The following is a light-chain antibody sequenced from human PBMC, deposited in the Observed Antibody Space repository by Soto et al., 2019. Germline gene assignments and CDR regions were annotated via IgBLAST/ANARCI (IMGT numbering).Light chain of an antibody. J-gene: IGKJ1*01. CDR3: QQYNSYWT. CDR2: KAS. CDR1: QSISSW. V-gene: IGKV1-5*03. Sequence: DIQMTQSPSTLSASVGDRVTITCRASQSISSWLAWYQQKPGKATKLLIYKASSLESGVPSRFSGSGSGTEFTLPISSLQPDDFATYYCQQYNSYWTFGQGTKVEIK.